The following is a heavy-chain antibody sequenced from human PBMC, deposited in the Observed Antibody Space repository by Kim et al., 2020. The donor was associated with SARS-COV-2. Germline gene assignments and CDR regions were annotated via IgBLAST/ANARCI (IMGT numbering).Heavy chain of an antibody. CDR1: GFTFSSYA. CDR2: ISYDGSNK. V-gene: IGHV3-30*04. Sequence: GGSLRLSCAASGFTFSSYAMHWVRQAPGKGLEWVAVISYDGSNKYYADSVKGRFTISRDNSKNTLYLQMNSLRAEDTAVYYCARVVSSGYYYRSADYFDYWGQGTLVTVSS. J-gene: IGHJ4*02. CDR3: ARVVSSGYYYRSADYFDY. D-gene: IGHD3-22*01.